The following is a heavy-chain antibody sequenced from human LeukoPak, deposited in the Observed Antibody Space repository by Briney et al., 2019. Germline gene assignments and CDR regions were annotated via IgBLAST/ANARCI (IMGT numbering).Heavy chain of an antibody. V-gene: IGHV3-23*01. J-gene: IGHJ4*02. CDR1: EFTFSGYA. CDR2: VSGSGGST. D-gene: IGHD3-22*01. Sequence: GGSLRLSCAASEFTFSGYAMSWVRQAPGKGLEWVSSVSGSGGSTHYADSVKGRFTISRDQTKNTLYLQMNSLRAEDTAVYYCAKSSYYDASGYYREYYFDYWGQGTLVTVSS. CDR3: AKSSYYDASGYYREYYFDY.